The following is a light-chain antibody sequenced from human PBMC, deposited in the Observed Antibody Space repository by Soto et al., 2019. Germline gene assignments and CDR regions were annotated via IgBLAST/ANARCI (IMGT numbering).Light chain of an antibody. Sequence: DFQMTQSPSSLSASMGDRVTITCRASQAIRNNLAWYQQKPGKLPQLLIYSASTLQSGVPSRFSGSGSGTDFTLTISSLQPEDVRTYYCQKCDAAPFTFGPGTTVDIK. CDR3: QKCDAAPFT. J-gene: IGKJ3*01. CDR2: SAS. CDR1: QAIRNN. V-gene: IGKV1-27*01.